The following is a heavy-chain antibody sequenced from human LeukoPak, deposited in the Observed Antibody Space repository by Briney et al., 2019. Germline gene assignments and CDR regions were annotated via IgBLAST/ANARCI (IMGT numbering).Heavy chain of an antibody. Sequence: ASVKVSCKASGGTFSSYAISWVRQAPGQGLEWMGGIVPIFGTANYAQKFQGRVTITADESTSTAYMELSSLRSEDTAVYYCASPGSGSSDYYYYGMDVWGKGPTVTVSS. D-gene: IGHD3-10*01. CDR2: IVPIFGTA. J-gene: IGHJ6*04. V-gene: IGHV1-69*01. CDR1: GGTFSSYA. CDR3: ASPGSGSSDYYYYGMDV.